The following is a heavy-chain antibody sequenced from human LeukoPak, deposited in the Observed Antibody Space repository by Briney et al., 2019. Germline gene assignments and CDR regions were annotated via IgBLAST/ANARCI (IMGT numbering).Heavy chain of an antibody. Sequence: GGSLRLSCAASGFTFSSYEMNWVRQAPGKGLEWVSYISSSGSTIYYADSVKGRFTISRDNAKNSLYLQMNSLRAEDTAVYYCAKHPYYYGSGSYLLIWGQGTLVTVSS. D-gene: IGHD3-10*01. V-gene: IGHV3-48*03. CDR1: GFTFSSYE. CDR3: AKHPYYYGSGSYLLI. J-gene: IGHJ4*02. CDR2: ISSSGSTI.